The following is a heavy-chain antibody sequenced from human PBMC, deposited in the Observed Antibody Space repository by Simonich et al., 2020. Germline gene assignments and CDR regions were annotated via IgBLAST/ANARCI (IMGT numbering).Heavy chain of an antibody. CDR2: IYHSGST. J-gene: IGHJ6*02. CDR3: ARVGYSNYYYYGMDV. D-gene: IGHD6-13*01. V-gene: IGHV4-38-2*01. Sequence: QVQLQESGPGLVKPSETLSLTCAVSGYSISSGYYWGWIRQPPGKGLEGIGSIYHSGSTYYNPSLKSRVTISVDTAKNQFSLKLSSVTDADTAVYYCARVGYSNYYYYGMDVWGQGTTVTVSS. CDR1: GYSISSGYY.